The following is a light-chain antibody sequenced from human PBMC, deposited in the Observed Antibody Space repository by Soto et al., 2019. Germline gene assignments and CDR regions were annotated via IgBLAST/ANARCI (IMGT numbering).Light chain of an antibody. V-gene: IGKV1-9*01. J-gene: IGKJ4*01. CDR3: QQVNSYPLT. CDR1: QGISQY. Sequence: DIHLTHSPSLLSASVGDRVTITCRASQGISQYVAWYQQKPGKAPKLLIYAAIVLQGGVPSRFSGTGSATEFILTISSLQPEDFATYYCQQVNSYPLTFGGGTKVDIK. CDR2: AAI.